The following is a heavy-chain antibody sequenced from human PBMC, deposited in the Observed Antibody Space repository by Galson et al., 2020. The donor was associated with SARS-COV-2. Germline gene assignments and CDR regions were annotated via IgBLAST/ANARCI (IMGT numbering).Heavy chain of an antibody. D-gene: IGHD6-19*01. V-gene: IGHV3-48*03. CDR2: ISSSGSTI. J-gene: IGHJ6*02. CDR3: ARESVAGSYYYGMDV. CDR1: GFTFSDYE. Sequence: GGSLRLSCAASGFTFSDYEMNWVRQAPGRGLEWVSYISSSGSTIYYADSVKGRFTISRDKAKNSLYLQMNSLRAEDTAVYYCARESVAGSYYYGMDVWGQGTTVTVSS.